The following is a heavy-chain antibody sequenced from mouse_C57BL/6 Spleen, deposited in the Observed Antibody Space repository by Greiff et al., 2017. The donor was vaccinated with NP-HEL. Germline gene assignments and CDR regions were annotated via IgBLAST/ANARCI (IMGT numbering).Heavy chain of an antibody. D-gene: IGHD1-1*01. J-gene: IGHJ2*01. Sequence: VQLQQPGAELVMPGASVKLSCKASGYTFTSYWMHWVKQRPGQGLEWIGEIDPSDSYHNYNQKFKGKSTLNVDKSSSTAYMQLSSLTSEDSAVYYCARGPFITTVVAPYYFDYWGQGTTLTVSS. CDR2: IDPSDSYH. CDR1: GYTFTSYW. V-gene: IGHV1-69*01. CDR3: ARGPFITTVVAPYYFDY.